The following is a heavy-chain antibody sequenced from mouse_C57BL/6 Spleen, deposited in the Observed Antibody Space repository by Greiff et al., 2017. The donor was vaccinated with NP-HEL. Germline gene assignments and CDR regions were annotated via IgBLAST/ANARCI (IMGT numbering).Heavy chain of an antibody. Sequence: QVQLQQPGTELVKPGASVKLSCKASGYTFTSYWMHWVKQRPGQGLEWIGNINPSNGGTNYNESFTSKATLTVAKSSSTAYMQLSSLTSEYSAVYYCARGGYYGYYFDDWGQGTTLTVSS. CDR2: INPSNGGT. CDR1: GYTFTSYW. CDR3: ARGGYYGYYFDD. V-gene: IGHV1-53*01. D-gene: IGHD2-3*01. J-gene: IGHJ2*01.